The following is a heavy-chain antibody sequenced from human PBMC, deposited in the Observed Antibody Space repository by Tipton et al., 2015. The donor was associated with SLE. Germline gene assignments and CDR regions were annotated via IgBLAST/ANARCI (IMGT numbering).Heavy chain of an antibody. V-gene: IGHV1-18*01. J-gene: IGHJ4*02. CDR2: SSTYSGSP. D-gene: IGHD3-16*01. Sequence: QLVQSGAEVKKPGASVKVSCKASGYIFTTFAISWVRQAPGQGLEWMGWSSTYSGSPTYAQKFQDRVTMTTDTSTSTAYMELRSLRPDETAMYFCTRSNLGLIADHWGQGSLVTVSS. CDR3: TRSNLGLIADH. CDR1: GYIFTTFA.